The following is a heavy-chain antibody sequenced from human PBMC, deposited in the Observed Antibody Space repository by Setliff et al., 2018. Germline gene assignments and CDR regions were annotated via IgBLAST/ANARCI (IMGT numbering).Heavy chain of an antibody. CDR1: GFAFSGYG. CDR2: ISATSNTI. J-gene: IGHJ5*02. Sequence: GGSLRLSCATSGFAFSGYGMHWVRQAPGKGLEWVSYISATSNTIYYADSVKGRFTISRDSAKNSLYLQMNSLRPEDTAVYYCSTRTVAARSLDTWGQGTLVTVSS. D-gene: IGHD6-13*01. V-gene: IGHV3-48*01. CDR3: STRTVAARSLDT.